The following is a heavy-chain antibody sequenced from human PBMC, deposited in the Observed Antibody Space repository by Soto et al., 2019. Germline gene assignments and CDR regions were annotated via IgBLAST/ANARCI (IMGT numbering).Heavy chain of an antibody. CDR3: AGVSRSIVVAYLLNL. V-gene: IGHV1-46*01. D-gene: IGHD2-21*01. CDR1: GYTFTSYY. Sequence: ASVKVSCKASGYTFTSYYMHWVRQAPGQGLEWMGIINPSGGSTSYAQKFQGRVTMTRDTSTSTVYMELSSLRSEDTAVYYCAGVSRSIVVAYLLNLWGQGTLAIVSS. CDR2: INPSGGST. J-gene: IGHJ5*02.